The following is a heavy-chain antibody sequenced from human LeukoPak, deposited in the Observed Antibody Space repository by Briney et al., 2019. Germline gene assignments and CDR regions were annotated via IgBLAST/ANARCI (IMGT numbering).Heavy chain of an antibody. Sequence: GGSLRLSCAASGFTFDDYAMHWVRQAPGKGLEWVSGISWNSGRISYADSVKGRFTISRDNAKNSLYLQMNSLRSEDTALYYCAKTGGSRQFDYWGQGTLVTVSS. CDR2: ISWNSGRI. D-gene: IGHD6-13*01. CDR3: AKTGGSRQFDY. V-gene: IGHV3-9*01. J-gene: IGHJ4*02. CDR1: GFTFDDYA.